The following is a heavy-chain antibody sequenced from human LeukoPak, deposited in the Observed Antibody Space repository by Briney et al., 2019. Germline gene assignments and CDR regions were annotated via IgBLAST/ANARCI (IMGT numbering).Heavy chain of an antibody. D-gene: IGHD1-26*01. J-gene: IGHJ4*02. CDR2: IWYDGSNK. CDR3: ARAGVGAIYYFDY. V-gene: IGHV3-33*01. Sequence: PGGSLRLSCAASGFTFSNYGMHWVRQAPGKGLEWVALIWYDGSNKYYADSVRGRFTISRDNSKNTLYPQMKSLRVEDTAVYYCARAGVGAIYYFDYWGQGTLVTVSS. CDR1: GFTFSNYG.